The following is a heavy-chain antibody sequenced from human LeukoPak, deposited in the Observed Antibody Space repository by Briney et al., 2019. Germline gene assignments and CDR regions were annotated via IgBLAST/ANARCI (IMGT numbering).Heavy chain of an antibody. CDR3: ARAYDFWSLVVTYYYYSMDV. D-gene: IGHD3-3*01. CDR1: GYTFTSYD. J-gene: IGHJ6*02. CDR2: MNPNSGNT. Sequence: ASVKVSCKASGYTFTSYDINWVRQATGQGLEWMGWMNPNSGNTGYAQKFQGRVTMTRNTSISTAYMELSSLRSEDTAVYYCARAYDFWSLVVTYYYYSMDVWGQGTTVTVSS. V-gene: IGHV1-8*01.